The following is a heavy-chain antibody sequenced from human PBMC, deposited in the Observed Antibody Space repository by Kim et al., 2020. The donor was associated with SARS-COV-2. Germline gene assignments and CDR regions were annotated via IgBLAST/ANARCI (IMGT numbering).Heavy chain of an antibody. CDR2: VYFNGNT. D-gene: IGHD2-2*01. V-gene: IGHV4-31*03. J-gene: IGHJ4*01. CDR1: GVSISSGGFY. Sequence: SETLSLTCIVSGVSISSGGFYWSWIRQHPGKGLEWIGNVYFNGNTQYSTSLRSRLTISVDTSKSQFSLKLNSVTAADTAVYYCVASRRYPLPTDYDYWG. CDR3: VASRRYPLPTDYDY.